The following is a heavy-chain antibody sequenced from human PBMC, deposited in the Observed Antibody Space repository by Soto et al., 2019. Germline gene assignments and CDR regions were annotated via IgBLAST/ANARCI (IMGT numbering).Heavy chain of an antibody. CDR1: GFTFSSYG. CDR3: ATNPSDSVSPDY. D-gene: IGHD1-26*01. Sequence: GGSLRLSCAASGFTFSSYGMHWVRQAPGKGLEWVAVISYDGSNKYYADSVKGRFTISRDNSKNTLYLQMNSLRAEDTAVYYCATNPSDSVSPDYWGQGTLVTVSS. V-gene: IGHV3-30*03. J-gene: IGHJ4*02. CDR2: ISYDGSNK.